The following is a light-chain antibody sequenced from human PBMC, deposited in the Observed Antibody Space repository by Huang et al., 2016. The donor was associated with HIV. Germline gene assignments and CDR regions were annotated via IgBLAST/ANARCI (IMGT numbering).Light chain of an antibody. CDR2: DAS. V-gene: IGKV1-13*02. Sequence: AIQLTQSPPSLSASAGDRVTITCRASQDINSALAWYKQKPGKAPKLLIYDASNLKSGVPSRFSGSGSGTDFTLSISSLQPEDFATYYCQQFNGFSLTFGGGTRVEIK. CDR1: QDINSA. J-gene: IGKJ4*01. CDR3: QQFNGFSLT.